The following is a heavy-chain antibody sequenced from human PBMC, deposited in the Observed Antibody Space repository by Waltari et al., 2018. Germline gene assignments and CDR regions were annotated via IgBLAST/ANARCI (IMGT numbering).Heavy chain of an antibody. V-gene: IGHV3-9*01. CDR1: GFTFDDYA. J-gene: IGHJ4*02. CDR3: AKDKHSGPIDY. Sequence: EVQLVESGGGLVQPGRSLRLSCAASGFTFDDYAMHWVRQAPGKGLEWVSGISWNSGSIGYADAVKGRFTISRDNAKNSLYLQMNSLRAEYTAVYYCAKDKHSGPIDYWGQGTLVTVSS. D-gene: IGHD6-19*01. CDR2: ISWNSGSI.